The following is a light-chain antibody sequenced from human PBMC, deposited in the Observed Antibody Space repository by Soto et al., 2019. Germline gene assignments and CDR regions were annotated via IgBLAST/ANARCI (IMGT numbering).Light chain of an antibody. J-gene: IGKJ1*01. CDR3: QQYHSYRT. CDR2: DVS. Sequence: THSPSSLAACVGGRVTSTCRASESISGWLAWYQHKPGKAPKLPMYDVSSLESGVPSRFSGSGSGTEFTLTISSLQSDDFATYYCQQYHSYRTFGQGTKVDIK. CDR1: ESISGW. V-gene: IGKV1-5*01.